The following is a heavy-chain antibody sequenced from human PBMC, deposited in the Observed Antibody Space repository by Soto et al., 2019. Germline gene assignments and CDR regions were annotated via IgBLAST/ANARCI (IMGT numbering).Heavy chain of an antibody. V-gene: IGHV4-30-2*01. CDR1: GGSISSGGYS. CDR2: IYHSGST. J-gene: IGHJ5*02. CDR3: ARATVVVAATDNWFDP. Sequence: PSETLSLTCAVSGGSISSGGYSWSWIRQPPGKGLEWIGYIYHSGSTYYNPSLKSRVTISVDRSKNQFSLKLSSVTAADTAVYYCARATVVVAATDNWFDPWGQGTLVTVSS. D-gene: IGHD2-15*01.